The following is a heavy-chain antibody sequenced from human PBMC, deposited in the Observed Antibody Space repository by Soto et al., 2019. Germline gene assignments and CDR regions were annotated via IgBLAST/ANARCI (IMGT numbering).Heavy chain of an antibody. CDR3: AGMATIGGWFDP. CDR1: GGSISSYY. CDR2: IYYSGST. Sequence: SETLSLTCTVSGGSISSYYWSWIRQSPGKGLEWIGYIYYSGSTNYNPSLKSRVTISVDTSKNQFSLKLSSVTAADTAVYYCAGMATIGGWFDPWGQGTLVTVSS. D-gene: IGHD5-12*01. V-gene: IGHV4-59*01. J-gene: IGHJ5*02.